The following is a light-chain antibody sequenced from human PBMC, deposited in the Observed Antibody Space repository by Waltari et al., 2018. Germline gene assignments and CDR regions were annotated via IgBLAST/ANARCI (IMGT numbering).Light chain of an antibody. CDR1: ALSKKY. J-gene: IGLJ2*01. CDR3: YSTDNSGNQRV. CDR2: EDT. V-gene: IGLV3-10*01. Sequence: SYELTQPPSVSVSPGRTARITCSGDALSKKYASWYQQKSGQAPVLVIYEDTNRPSGIPERFSGSRSGTMATLSISGAQVEDEADYYCYSTDNSGNQRVFGGGTRLAVL.